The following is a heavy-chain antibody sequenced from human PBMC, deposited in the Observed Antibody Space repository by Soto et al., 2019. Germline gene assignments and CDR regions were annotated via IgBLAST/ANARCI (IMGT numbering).Heavy chain of an antibody. CDR2: IYYSGST. CDR3: ARVRGHVGDILTGYYNGNYYYYMDV. J-gene: IGHJ6*03. Sequence: SETLCLTCTVSGGSIISGGYYRSWIRQHPGKGLEWIGCIYYSGSTYYNPSLKSRVTISVDTSKNQFSLKLSSVTAADTAVYYCARVRGHVGDILTGYYNGNYYYYMDVWGKGTTVTVSS. D-gene: IGHD3-9*01. CDR1: GGSIISGGYY. V-gene: IGHV4-31*03.